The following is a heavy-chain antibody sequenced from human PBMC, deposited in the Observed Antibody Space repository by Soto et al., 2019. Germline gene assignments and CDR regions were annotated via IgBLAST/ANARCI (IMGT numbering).Heavy chain of an antibody. Sequence: PGGSLRLSCAASGFTFSSYDMHWVRQATGKGLEWVSAIGTAGDTYYPGSVKGRFTISRENAKNSLYLQMNSLRAGDTAVYYCARALLYYYGSGSPYYYYYGMDVWGQGTTVTVSS. V-gene: IGHV3-13*04. D-gene: IGHD3-10*01. CDR1: GFTFSSYD. CDR3: ARALLYYYGSGSPYYYYYGMDV. CDR2: IGTAGDT. J-gene: IGHJ6*02.